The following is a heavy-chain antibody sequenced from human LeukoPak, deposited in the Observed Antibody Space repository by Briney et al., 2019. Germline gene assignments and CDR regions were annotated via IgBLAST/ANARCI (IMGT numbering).Heavy chain of an antibody. Sequence: SGGSLRLSCSASGFTFSNYWMTWVRQSPGKGLEWVAIIKHDGSDKYCVDSVKGRFTISRDNAKNSLYLQMSSLRAEDTAVYYCARGGHRQKEFWGQGTMVTDPS. CDR2: IKHDGSDK. CDR1: GFTFSNYW. CDR3: ARGGHRQKEF. D-gene: IGHD3-10*01. J-gene: IGHJ4*02. V-gene: IGHV3-7*01.